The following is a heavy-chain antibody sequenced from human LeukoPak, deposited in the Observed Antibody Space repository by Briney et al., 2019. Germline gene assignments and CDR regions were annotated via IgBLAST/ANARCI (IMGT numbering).Heavy chain of an antibody. V-gene: IGHV1-2*02. CDR3: ARDRGKPYGSGSYYPGDAGY. J-gene: IGHJ4*02. Sequence: ASVKVSCKASGYTFTDYYMHWVRQAPGQGLEWMGWINPNSGGTNYAQKFQGRVTMTRGTSISTAYMELSRLRSDDTAVYYCARDRGKPYGSGSYYPGDAGYWGQGTLVTVSS. CDR2: INPNSGGT. CDR1: GYTFTDYY. D-gene: IGHD3-10*01.